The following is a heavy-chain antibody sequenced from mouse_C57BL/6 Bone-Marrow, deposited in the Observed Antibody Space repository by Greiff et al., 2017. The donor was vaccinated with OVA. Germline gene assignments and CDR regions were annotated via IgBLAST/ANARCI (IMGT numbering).Heavy chain of an antibody. Sequence: EVQLVESGGGLVQPKGSLKLSCAASGFTFNTYAMHWVRQAPGKGLEWVARIRSKSRNYATYYADSVKDRFTISRDDSQSMLYLQMNNLKTEDTAMYYCVREWNGSKDYWGQGTTLTVSS. CDR1: GFTFNTYA. CDR3: VREWNGSKDY. V-gene: IGHV10-3*01. CDR2: IRSKSRNYAT. D-gene: IGHD1-1*01. J-gene: IGHJ2*01.